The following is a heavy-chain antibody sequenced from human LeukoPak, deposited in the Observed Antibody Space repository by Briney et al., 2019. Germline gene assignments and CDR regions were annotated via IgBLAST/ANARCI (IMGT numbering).Heavy chain of an antibody. CDR1: GFTFSSYW. Sequence: PGGSLRLSCAASGFTFSSYWMHWVRQAPGKGLVWVSRINSDGSSTTYADSVKGRFTISRDNAKNTLYLQMNSLRIEDTAVYYCARDPAPQGWFDSWGQGTLVIVSS. V-gene: IGHV3-74*01. CDR3: ARDPAPQGWFDS. J-gene: IGHJ5*01. CDR2: INSDGSST.